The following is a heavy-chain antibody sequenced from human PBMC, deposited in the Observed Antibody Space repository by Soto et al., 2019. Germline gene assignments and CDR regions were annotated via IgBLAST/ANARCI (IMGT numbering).Heavy chain of an antibody. D-gene: IGHD3-3*01. CDR1: GYSFTNNY. CDR2: INPSGAST. V-gene: IGHV1-46*01. Sequence: QVQLVQSGAEVIKPGASVKISCKASGYSFTNNYINWVRQAPGQGLEWVGLINPSGASTTYAQNFQGRVTMTRDTSTRTVYMELSSLRSDDTAVYYCARVYGLVKHCDFWSGYYDYWGQGTQVTVSS. CDR3: ARVYGLVKHCDFWSGYYDY. J-gene: IGHJ4*02.